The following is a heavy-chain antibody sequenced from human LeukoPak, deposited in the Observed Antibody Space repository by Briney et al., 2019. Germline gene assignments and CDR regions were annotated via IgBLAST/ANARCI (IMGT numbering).Heavy chain of an antibody. Sequence: SETLSLTCTVSGGSISSYYWSWIRQPAGKGLEWIGRIYTSGSTNYNPSLKSRVTMSVDTSKNQFSLKLCSVTAADTAVYYCAREYSSSWSNWFDPWGQGTLVTVSS. CDR1: GGSISSYY. CDR2: IYTSGST. CDR3: AREYSSSWSNWFDP. J-gene: IGHJ5*02. D-gene: IGHD6-13*01. V-gene: IGHV4-4*07.